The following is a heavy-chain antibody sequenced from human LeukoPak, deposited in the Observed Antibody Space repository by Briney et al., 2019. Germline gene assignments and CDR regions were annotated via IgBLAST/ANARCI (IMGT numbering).Heavy chain of an antibody. CDR3: ARGGGRYFDFDY. CDR1: GGTFSSYA. D-gene: IGHD3-9*01. V-gene: IGHV1-69*04. J-gene: IGHJ4*02. Sequence: ASVKVSCKASGGTFSSYAISWVRQAPGQGLEWMGRIIPILGIANYAQKFQGRVTMTRNTSISTAYMELSSLRSEDTAVYYCARGGGRYFDFDYWGQGTLVTVSS. CDR2: IIPILGIA.